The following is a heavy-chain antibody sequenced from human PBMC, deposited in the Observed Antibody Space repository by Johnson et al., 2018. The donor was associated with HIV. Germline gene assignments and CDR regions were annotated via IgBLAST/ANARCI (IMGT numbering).Heavy chain of an antibody. Sequence: QVQLVESGGVVVQPGGSLRLSCVASGFTFADFAMHWVRQAPGKGLEWVSVIDTAGDTYYAGSVKGRFTISRDNSKNTLYLQMNSLRAEDTAVYYCAKDLIELQGAFDIWGQGTMVTVSS. J-gene: IGHJ3*02. CDR1: GFTFADFA. V-gene: IGHV3-NL1*01. CDR3: AKDLIELQGAFDI. CDR2: IDTAGDT. D-gene: IGHD1-26*01.